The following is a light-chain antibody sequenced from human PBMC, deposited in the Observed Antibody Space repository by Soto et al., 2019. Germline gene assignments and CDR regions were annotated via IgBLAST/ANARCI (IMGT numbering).Light chain of an antibody. J-gene: IGLJ1*01. Sequence: QSVLTQPASVSGSPGQSITISCTGTSSDVGAYNYDSWYQQYPGEAPKVIIYDVSHRPAGVSNRFSGSKSGNTASLTISGLQTQDEADYYCSSYTSATTYVFGTGTQLTVL. CDR2: DVS. CDR1: SSDVGAYNY. V-gene: IGLV2-14*01. CDR3: SSYTSATTYV.